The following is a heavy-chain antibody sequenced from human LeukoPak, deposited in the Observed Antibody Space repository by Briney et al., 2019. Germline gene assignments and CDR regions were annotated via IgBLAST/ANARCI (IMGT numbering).Heavy chain of an antibody. Sequence: GGSLRLSCAASGFTFSSYAMSWVRQAPGKGLEWVSGISGSGGSTYYADSVKGRFTISRDNSKNTLYLQMNSLRAEDTAVYYCAKDPTWSGYFDYWGQGTLVTVSS. D-gene: IGHD3-3*01. CDR3: AKDPTWSGYFDY. CDR2: ISGSGGST. V-gene: IGHV3-23*01. J-gene: IGHJ4*02. CDR1: GFTFSSYA.